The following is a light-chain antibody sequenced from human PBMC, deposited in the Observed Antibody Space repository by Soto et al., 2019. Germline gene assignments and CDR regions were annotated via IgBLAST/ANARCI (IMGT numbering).Light chain of an antibody. CDR1: QSVRSNS. CDR3: QQYGTSPLT. CDR2: GAS. J-gene: IGKJ4*01. V-gene: IGKV3-20*01. Sequence: EIVLTQSPRTLSLSPGESATLSCTASQSVRSNSLARYRQKPGQAPRLLMFGASGRATGTPPRFSGRGSGTDFTLTISRLEPEDFAVYYCQQYGTSPLTFGGGTKVDI.